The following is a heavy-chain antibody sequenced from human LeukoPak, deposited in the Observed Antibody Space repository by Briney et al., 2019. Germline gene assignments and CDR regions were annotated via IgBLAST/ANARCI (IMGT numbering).Heavy chain of an antibody. CDR1: GGSFSGYY. V-gene: IGHV4-34*01. J-gene: IGHJ4*02. CDR2: INHSGST. CDR3: ARLPDPSWSGYYDSDY. D-gene: IGHD3-3*01. Sequence: SETLSLTCAVYGGSFSGYYWSWIRQPPGKGLEWIGEINHSGSTNYNPSLKSRVTISVDTSKNQFSLKLSSVTAADTAVYYCARLPDPSWSGYYDSDYWGQGTLVTVSS.